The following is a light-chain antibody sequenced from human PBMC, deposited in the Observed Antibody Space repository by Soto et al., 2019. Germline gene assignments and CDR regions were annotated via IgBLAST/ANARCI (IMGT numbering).Light chain of an antibody. J-gene: IGKJ4*01. V-gene: IGKV4-1*01. CDR3: QQYYTSPLT. CDR2: WAS. CDR1: QSVLYSSNNANY. Sequence: DIVMTQSPDSLAVSLGDRATITCKYSQSVLYSSNNANYLAWFQQKPGQPPKLLIYWASTRQYGVPDRFTGSGSGTDFTLTISSLQAEDVAVYYCQQYYTSPLTFGGGTKVEIK.